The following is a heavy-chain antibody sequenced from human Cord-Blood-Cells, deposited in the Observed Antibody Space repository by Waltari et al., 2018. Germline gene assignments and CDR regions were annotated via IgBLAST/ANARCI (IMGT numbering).Heavy chain of an antibody. D-gene: IGHD6-6*01. CDR3: AREGFEYSSSLGFDY. J-gene: IGHJ4*02. Sequence: QVQLVESGGGVVQPGRSLRLSCAASGFTFSSYAMHWVRQAPGKGLEWVAVISYDGSNKYYADSVKGRFTISRDNSKNTLYLQMNSLRAEDTAVYYCAREGFEYSSSLGFDYWGQGTLVTVSS. CDR1: GFTFSSYA. V-gene: IGHV3-30-3*01. CDR2: ISYDGSNK.